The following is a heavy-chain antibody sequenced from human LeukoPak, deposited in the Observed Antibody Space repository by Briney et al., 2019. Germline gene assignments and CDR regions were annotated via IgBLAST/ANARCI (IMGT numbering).Heavy chain of an antibody. D-gene: IGHD1-26*01. CDR2: ISAYNGNT. J-gene: IGHJ4*02. CDR3: ARDRISIVGATIFDY. Sequence: GASVKVSCKASGYTFTSYGISWVRQAPGQGLEWMGWISAYNGNTNYAQKLQGRVTMTTDTSTSTAYMELRSLRSDDTAVYYCARDRISIVGATIFDYWGQGTLVTVSS. V-gene: IGHV1-18*01. CDR1: GYTFTSYG.